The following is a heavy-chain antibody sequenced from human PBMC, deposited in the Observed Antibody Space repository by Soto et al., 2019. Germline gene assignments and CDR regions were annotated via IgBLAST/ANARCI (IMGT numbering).Heavy chain of an antibody. V-gene: IGHV3-74*01. Sequence: EVQLMESGGGLVQPGGSLRLSCAASGFTFSNYWMHWIRQVPGKGLEWVSRVHRDGSGANYADSVRGRFAISRDNAKNMLYLQMNSLRAEDTAFYYCARDGDDYNFDYWGQGALVTVSS. J-gene: IGHJ4*02. CDR2: VHRDGSGA. CDR3: ARDGDDYNFDY. D-gene: IGHD4-4*01. CDR1: GFTFSNYW.